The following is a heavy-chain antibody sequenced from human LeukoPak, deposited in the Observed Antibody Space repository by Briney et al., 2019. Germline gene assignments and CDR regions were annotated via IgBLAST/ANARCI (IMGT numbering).Heavy chain of an antibody. D-gene: IGHD2-2*01. CDR1: GFTFNTYS. V-gene: IGHV3-48*01. CDR2: ISSGSSTI. CDR3: ARDAPVGYCSGISCYPDY. J-gene: IGHJ4*02. Sequence: GGSLRLSCAASGFTFNTYSMNWVRQAPGKGLEWVSYISSGSSTIYYADSVKGRFTISRDNDRNSLYLKMNSLRAEDTAVYYCARDAPVGYCSGISCYPDYWGQGTLVTVSS.